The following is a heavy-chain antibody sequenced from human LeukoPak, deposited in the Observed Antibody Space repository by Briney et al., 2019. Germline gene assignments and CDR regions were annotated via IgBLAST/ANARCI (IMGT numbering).Heavy chain of an antibody. J-gene: IGHJ3*02. CDR1: GGSISSYY. Sequence: SETLSLTCTVSGGSISSYYWSWIRQPPGKGLEWIGYIYYSGSTNYNPSLKSRVTISVDTSKNQFSLKLSSVTAADTAVYYCATENSGSYSGDAFDIWGQGTMVTVSS. CDR2: IYYSGST. CDR3: ATENSGSYSGDAFDI. D-gene: IGHD1-26*01. V-gene: IGHV4-59*01.